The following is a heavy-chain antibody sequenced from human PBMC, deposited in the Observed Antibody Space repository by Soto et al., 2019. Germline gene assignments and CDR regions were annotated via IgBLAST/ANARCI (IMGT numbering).Heavy chain of an antibody. CDR2: IYPSGNT. CDR1: GGSISSGNW. J-gene: IGHJ3*02. D-gene: IGHD3-16*01. Sequence: SETLSLTCTVSGGSISSGNWWSWVRQPPGKGLEWVGEIYPSGNTNYNPSLKSRVTISADNSRDRFFLKLSSVTAADTAVYYCASLGRPRGPRLGYVEAFDIWGQGTVVTVSS. CDR3: ASLGRPRGPRLGYVEAFDI. V-gene: IGHV4-4*02.